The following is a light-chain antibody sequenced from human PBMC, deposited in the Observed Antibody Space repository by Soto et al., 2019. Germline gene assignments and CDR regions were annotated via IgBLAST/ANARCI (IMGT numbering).Light chain of an antibody. J-gene: IGLJ2*01. CDR2: DDT. Sequence: QSALTQPPSVSAAPGQKVTISCSGSSSNIGNNYVSWYQQLPGTAPRLLIYDDTTRPSGIPDRFSGSKSGTSATLGITGLQTGDEADYYCGTWDNSLSAGVFGGGTQLTVL. CDR1: SSNIGNNY. V-gene: IGLV1-51*01. CDR3: GTWDNSLSAGV.